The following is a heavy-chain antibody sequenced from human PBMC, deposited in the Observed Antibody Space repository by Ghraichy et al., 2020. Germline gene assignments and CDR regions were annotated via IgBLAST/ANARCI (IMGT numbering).Heavy chain of an antibody. Sequence: ASVKVSCKVSRDHVTTDDTNWERLSPVQGLELIEWMNPNRGNKGYAQKFQGRVTMTRNTSISTAYMELSSLRSEDTAVYYCVRGYLYDTWGQGSLVTVSS. J-gene: IGHJ4*02. V-gene: IGHV1-8*01. CDR3: VRGYLYDT. D-gene: IGHD3-22*01. CDR1: RDHVTTDD. CDR2: MNPNRGNK.